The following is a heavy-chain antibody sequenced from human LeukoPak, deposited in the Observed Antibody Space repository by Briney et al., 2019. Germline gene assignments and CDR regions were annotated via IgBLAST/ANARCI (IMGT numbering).Heavy chain of an antibody. CDR3: ARDLGGDSDY. J-gene: IGHJ4*02. D-gene: IGHD4-17*01. V-gene: IGHV3-66*01. CDR2: LYADGST. CDR1: GFSFSNKY. Sequence: GGSLRLSCAAPGFSFSNKYMSWVRQAPGKGLEWGSVLYADGSTYYADYVKGRFTISRDNYKNTLNLQMNSLRVEDTAVYHCARDLGGDSDYWGQGTLVTVSS.